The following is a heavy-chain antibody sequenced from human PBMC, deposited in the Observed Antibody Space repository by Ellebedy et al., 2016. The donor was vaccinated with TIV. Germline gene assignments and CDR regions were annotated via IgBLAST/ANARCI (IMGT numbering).Heavy chain of an antibody. CDR2: ISSSSSYT. J-gene: IGHJ5*02. V-gene: IGHV3-21*05. CDR3: ARGRIRGYSYGSAS. D-gene: IGHD5-18*01. CDR1: GFTFSSYS. Sequence: GESLKISXAASGFTFSSYSMNWVRQAPGKGLEWVSYISSSSSYTNYADSVKGRFTISRDNAKNSLYLQMNSLRAEDTAVYYCARGRIRGYSYGSASWGQGTLVTVSS.